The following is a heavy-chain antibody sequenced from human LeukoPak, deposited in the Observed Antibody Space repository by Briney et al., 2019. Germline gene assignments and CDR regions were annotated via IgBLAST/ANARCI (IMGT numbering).Heavy chain of an antibody. J-gene: IGHJ4*02. Sequence: GGSRRLSCAASGFTFSSYWMHWVRQAPGKGLVWVSRINSDGSSTSYADSVKGRFTISRDNAKNTLYPQMNSLRAEDTSVYYCARDRNTGSSYENLFEYWGQGSLVTVSS. CDR3: ARDRNTGSSYENLFEY. D-gene: IGHD1-26*01. CDR2: INSDGSST. CDR1: GFTFSSYW. V-gene: IGHV3-74*01.